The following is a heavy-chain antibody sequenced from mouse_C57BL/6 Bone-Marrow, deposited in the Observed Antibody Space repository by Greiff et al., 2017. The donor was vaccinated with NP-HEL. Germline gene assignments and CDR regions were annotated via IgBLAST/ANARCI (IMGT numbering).Heavy chain of an antibody. J-gene: IGHJ4*01. Sequence: EADGGLVQPKGSLKLSCAASGFSFNTYAMNWVRQAPGKGLEWVARIRSKSNNYATYYADSVKDRFTISRDDSESMLYLQMNNLKTEDTAMYYCVRHGGFHYAMDYWGQGTSVTVSS. CDR3: VRHGGFHYAMDY. CDR2: IRSKSNNYAT. CDR1: GFSFNTYA. V-gene: IGHV10-1*01.